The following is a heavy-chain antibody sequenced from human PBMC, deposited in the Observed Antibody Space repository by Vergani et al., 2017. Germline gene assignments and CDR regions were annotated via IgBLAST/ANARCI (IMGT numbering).Heavy chain of an antibody. V-gene: IGHV4-31*03. CDR1: GGSISSGGYY. CDR3: ARDSCSGGSCYYYYGMDV. J-gene: IGHJ6*02. CDR2: IYYSGRT. D-gene: IGHD2-15*01. Sequence: QVQLQESGPGLVKPSQTLSLTCTVSGGSISSGGYYWSWIRQHPGKGLEWIGYIYYSGRTYYNPSLKSRVTMSVDTSKNPSSLKLSSVTAADTAVYYCARDSCSGGSCYYYYGMDVWGQGTTVTVSS.